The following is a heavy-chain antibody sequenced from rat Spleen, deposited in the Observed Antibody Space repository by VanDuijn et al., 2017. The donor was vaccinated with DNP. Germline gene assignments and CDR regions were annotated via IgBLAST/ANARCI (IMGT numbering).Heavy chain of an antibody. V-gene: IGHV5-7*01. J-gene: IGHJ2*01. D-gene: IGHD3-1*01. CDR1: GFTFSDYN. CDR3: ATSPFAY. CDR2: ISYDGSTT. Sequence: EVQLVESGGDLVQPGRSLKLSCVASGFTFSDYNMAWVRQAPKKGLESVATISYDGSTTYYRDSVKGRFTISRDNAKSTLYLQMDSLRSEDTATYYCATSPFAYWGQGVMVSVSS.